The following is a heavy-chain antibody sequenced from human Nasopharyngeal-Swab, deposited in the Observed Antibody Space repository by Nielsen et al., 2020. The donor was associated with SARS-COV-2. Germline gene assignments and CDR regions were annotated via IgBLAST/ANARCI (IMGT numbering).Heavy chain of an antibody. CDR2: IYYSGST. D-gene: IGHD2-2*01. CDR1: GGSISSGDYY. CDR3: ARDSRGWFDP. V-gene: IGHV4-30-4*01. Sequence: SETLSLTCTVSGGSISSGDYYWSWIRQPPGKGLEWIGYIYYSGSTYYNPSLKSRVTISVDTSKNQFSLELSSVTAADTAVYYCARDSRGWFDPWGQGTLVTVSS. J-gene: IGHJ5*02.